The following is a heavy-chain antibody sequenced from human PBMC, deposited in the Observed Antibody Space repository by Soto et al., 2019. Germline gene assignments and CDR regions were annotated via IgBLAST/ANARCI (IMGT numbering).Heavy chain of an antibody. J-gene: IGHJ6*02. CDR2: IIPIFGTA. Sequence: GASVKVSCKASGGTFSSYAISWVRQAPGQGLEWMGGIIPIFGTANYAQKFQARVTFTAYESTRTAYMELSSLRAQDTPVYYRARDPAINQMWSSIRPYYYGMDVWAQATPVTVPS. V-gene: IGHV1-69*13. CDR3: ARDPAINQMWSSIRPYYYGMDV. CDR1: GGTFSSYA. D-gene: IGHD2-21*01.